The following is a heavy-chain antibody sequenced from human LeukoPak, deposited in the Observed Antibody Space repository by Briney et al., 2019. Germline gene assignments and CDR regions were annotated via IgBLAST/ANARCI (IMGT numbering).Heavy chain of an antibody. J-gene: IGHJ5*02. CDR1: GYIFTNYG. CDR3: ARRVVVAGEWFDP. V-gene: IGHV1-18*01. Sequence: ASVKVSCKASGYIFTNYGITRVRQAPGQGLEWVGWTSADNGNTNYAQTFQGRVTMTTDTSTSTAYMELMSLTRDDTAVYYCARRVVVAGEWFDPWGQGTLVTVSS. CDR2: TSADNGNT. D-gene: IGHD3-22*01.